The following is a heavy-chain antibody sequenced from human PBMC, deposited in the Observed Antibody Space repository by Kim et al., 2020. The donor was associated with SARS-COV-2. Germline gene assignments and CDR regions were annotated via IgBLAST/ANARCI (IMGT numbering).Heavy chain of an antibody. V-gene: IGHV3-7*03. CDR2: IAPDASHS. D-gene: IGHD1-1*01. Sequence: GGSLRLSCVASGFMFNTLSMNWVRQAPGKGLEWVANIAPDASHSNFVDSVRGRFTITRDNTKNSVFLQMNSLRVDDTARYYCVRGTRGKGLDYWGQGTLVTVSS. CDR1: GFMFNTLS. CDR3: VRGTRGKGLDY. J-gene: IGHJ4*02.